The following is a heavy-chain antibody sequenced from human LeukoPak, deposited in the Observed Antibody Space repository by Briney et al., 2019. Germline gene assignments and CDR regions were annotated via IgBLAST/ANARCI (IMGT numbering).Heavy chain of an antibody. CDR2: IYWDDDK. V-gene: IGHV2-5*02. Sequence: SGPTLVNPTQTLTLTCTFSGFSLSTDGVGVGGIRQPPEKALEWLALIYWDDDKRYSPSLKSRLTITKDTSKKQVVLTMTNMDPVDPATYYCPRRQGAAAGIDYFKHWALGTLGT. CDR1: GFSLSTDGVG. CDR3: PRRQGAAAGIDYFKH. J-gene: IGHJ4*02. D-gene: IGHD6-13*01.